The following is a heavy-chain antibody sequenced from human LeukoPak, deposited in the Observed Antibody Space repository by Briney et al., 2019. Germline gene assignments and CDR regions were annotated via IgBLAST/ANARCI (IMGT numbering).Heavy chain of an antibody. CDR1: GFTFSSYW. D-gene: IGHD3-10*01. J-gene: IGHJ4*02. CDR2: IKQDGSVK. CDR3: ARIYGSGSYPGD. V-gene: IGHV3-7*01. Sequence: GGSLRLSCAASGFTFSSYWMSWVRQAPGKGLEWVANIKQDGSVKYYVDSVKGRFTISRDNAKNSLYLQMNSLRAEDTAVYYCARIYGSGSYPGDWCQGTLVTVSS.